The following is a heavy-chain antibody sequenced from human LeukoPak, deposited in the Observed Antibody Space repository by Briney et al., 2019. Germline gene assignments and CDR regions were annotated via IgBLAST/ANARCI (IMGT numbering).Heavy chain of an antibody. Sequence: ASVKVSCKASAGTFSSYAISWVRQGPGQGLEWMGGIIPIFGTANYAQKFQGRVTITADESTSTAYMELSSLRSEDTAVYYCARDHDSGPNWFDPWGQGTLVTVSS. CDR2: IIPIFGTA. V-gene: IGHV1-69*13. CDR3: ARDHDSGPNWFDP. J-gene: IGHJ5*02. CDR1: AGTFSSYA. D-gene: IGHD3-22*01.